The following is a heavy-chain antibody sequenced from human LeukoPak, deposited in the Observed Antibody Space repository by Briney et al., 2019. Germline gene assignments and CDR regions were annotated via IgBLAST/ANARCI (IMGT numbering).Heavy chain of an antibody. CDR1: NASISGRNW. V-gene: IGHV4-4*02. CDR3: AKSSWSLFDP. CDR2: VSHSGST. D-gene: IGHD3-10*01. Sequence: SETLSLTCAVSNASISGRNWWNWVRQPPGKGLEWIGEVSHSGSTNYNPSLKSRVTISVDKSKNQFSLTLSSVTAADTAVYYCAKSSWSLFDPWGQGTLVTVSS. J-gene: IGHJ5*02.